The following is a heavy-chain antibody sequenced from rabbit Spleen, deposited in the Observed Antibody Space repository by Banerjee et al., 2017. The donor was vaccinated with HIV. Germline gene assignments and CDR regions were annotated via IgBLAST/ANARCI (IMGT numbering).Heavy chain of an antibody. CDR1: GFSFSSSYY. Sequence: QSLEESGGDLVKPEGSLTLTCTASGFSFSSSYYMRWVRQAPGKGLEYIACIYADSSGSTVYASWAKGRFTISKTSSTTVTLEMTSLTAADTATYFCARGSAAMTLVITGYYLNLWGPGTLVTVS. J-gene: IGHJ4*01. D-gene: IGHD2-1*01. V-gene: IGHV1S40*01. CDR3: ARGSAAMTLVITGYYLNL. CDR2: IYADSSGST.